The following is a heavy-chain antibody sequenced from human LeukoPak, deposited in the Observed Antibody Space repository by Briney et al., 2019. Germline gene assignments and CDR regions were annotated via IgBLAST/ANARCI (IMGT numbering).Heavy chain of an antibody. Sequence: GASVEVSCKASGYTFSIYGFSWVRQAPGQGLEWMGGISAYNGNTNYAQKFQGRVTMTTDTSTSTAHMELRSLRSDDTAVYYCARQGYSGHSQGAADYWGQGTLVTVSS. CDR2: ISAYNGNT. J-gene: IGHJ4*02. CDR1: GYTFSIYG. D-gene: IGHD4-23*01. V-gene: IGHV1-18*01. CDR3: ARQGYSGHSQGAADY.